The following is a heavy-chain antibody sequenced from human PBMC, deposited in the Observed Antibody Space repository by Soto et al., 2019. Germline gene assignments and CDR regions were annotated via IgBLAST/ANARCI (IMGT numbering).Heavy chain of an antibody. Sequence: PSETLSLTCTVSGGPISGGDYYWSWIRQPPGKGLEWIGYIHYSGSTYYNPSLKSRVTISLDTSKNQFSLKLSSVTAADTAVYYCVRESCTSASCPWGWFDPWGQGTLVTVS. D-gene: IGHD2-2*01. CDR1: GGPISGGDYY. CDR2: IHYSGST. CDR3: VRESCTSASCPWGWFDP. V-gene: IGHV4-30-4*01. J-gene: IGHJ5*02.